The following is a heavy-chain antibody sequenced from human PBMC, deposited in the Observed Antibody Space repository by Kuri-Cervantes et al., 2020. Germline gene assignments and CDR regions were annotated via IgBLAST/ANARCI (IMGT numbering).Heavy chain of an antibody. D-gene: IGHD3-10*01. Sequence: SVKVSCKASGFTFTTSAVQWVRQARGQRLEWIGWIVVGSGNTNYAQKFQERVTITRDMSTSTAYMELSSLRSEDTAVYYCVRRSDYYRSGSYSDGFDFWGQGTKVTVSS. CDR3: VRRSDYYRSGSYSDGFDF. CDR1: GFTFTTSA. V-gene: IGHV1-58*01. J-gene: IGHJ3*01. CDR2: IVVGSGNT.